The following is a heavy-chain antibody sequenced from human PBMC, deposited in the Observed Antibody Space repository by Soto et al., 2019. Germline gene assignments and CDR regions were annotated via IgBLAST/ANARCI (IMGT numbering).Heavy chain of an antibody. J-gene: IGHJ4*02. Sequence: PGESLKISCKGSGYSFINYWVAWVRQVPGKGLEWMGIVNPGDSDTRYSPSFQGQVTVSADKSISTAYLYWSSLKASDTAMYYCVRPDSTGYYAYWGQGTLVTVSS. V-gene: IGHV5-51*01. CDR2: VNPGDSDT. D-gene: IGHD3-22*01. CDR1: GYSFINYW. CDR3: VRPDSTGYYAY.